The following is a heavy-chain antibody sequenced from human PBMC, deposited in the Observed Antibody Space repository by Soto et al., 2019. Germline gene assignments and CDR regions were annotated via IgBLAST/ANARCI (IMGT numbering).Heavy chain of an antibody. J-gene: IGHJ6*02. CDR3: AKALSSAGLDYYYYYGMDV. CDR1: GGSMSRGGQS. D-gene: IGHD2-15*01. V-gene: IGHV4-30-2*01. CDR2: IYYTGST. Sequence: SETLSLTCAVSGGSMSRGGQSWSWIRQPPGKGLEWLGFIYYTGSTYYNPSLKSRVTLSVDRSKNQFSLNLTSVTAADTAVYYCAKALSSAGLDYYYYYGMDVWGQGTTVTVSS.